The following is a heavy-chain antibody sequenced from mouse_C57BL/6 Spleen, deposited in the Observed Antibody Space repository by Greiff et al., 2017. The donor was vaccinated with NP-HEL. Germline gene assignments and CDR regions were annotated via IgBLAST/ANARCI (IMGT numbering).Heavy chain of an antibody. Sequence: QVQLKESGPELVKPGASVKISCKASGYAFSSSWMNWVKQRPGKGLEWIGRIYPGDGDTNYNGKFKGKATLTADKSSSTAYMQLSSLTSEDSAVYFCAHYDYDYYAMDYWGQGTSVTVSS. CDR1: GYAFSSSW. CDR2: IYPGDGDT. J-gene: IGHJ4*01. V-gene: IGHV1-82*01. D-gene: IGHD2-4*01. CDR3: AHYDYDYYAMDY.